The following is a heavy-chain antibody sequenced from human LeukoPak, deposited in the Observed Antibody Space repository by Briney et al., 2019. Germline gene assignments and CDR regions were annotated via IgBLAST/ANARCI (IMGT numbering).Heavy chain of an antibody. J-gene: IGHJ3*02. V-gene: IGHV3-74*01. CDR2: ISTDGGST. CDR1: GFTFSSYW. Sequence: GGSLRLSCAASGFTFSSYWMHWVRQAPGKGLVWVSRISTDGGSTNSADSVKGRFTISRDNAKNTLYLQMNSLGAEDTAVYYCVREYSSSSGRAFDIWGQGTMVTVSP. CDR3: VREYSSSSGRAFDI. D-gene: IGHD6-6*01.